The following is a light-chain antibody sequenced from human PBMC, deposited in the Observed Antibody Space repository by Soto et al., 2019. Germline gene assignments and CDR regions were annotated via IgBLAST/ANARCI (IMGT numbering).Light chain of an antibody. J-gene: IGKJ5*01. Sequence: IVLTQSQGTLSLSPGERVTLSCRASQSVSNSLAWYQQKPGQPPRLLIYDVSNRATGIPARFSGSGSGTDFTLTITSLEPEDFAVYFCHQRYNWPRVTFGQGTRLEIK. CDR1: QSVSNS. CDR2: DVS. CDR3: HQRYNWPRVT. V-gene: IGKV3-11*01.